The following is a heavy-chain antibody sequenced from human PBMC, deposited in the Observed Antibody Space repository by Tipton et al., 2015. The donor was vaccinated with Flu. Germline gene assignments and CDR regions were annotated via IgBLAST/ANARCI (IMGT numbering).Heavy chain of an antibody. CDR1: GFTVSTSY. D-gene: IGHD1-14*01. V-gene: IGHV3-53*01. Sequence: SLRLSCAVSGFTVSTSYMSGVRQPPGKGLEWVSIVYDDGRTYYADSVEGRFAISRDNSKNIPYLQMNSLRADDTAVYFCARDEGGTYPDWGQGTLVTVSS. CDR2: VYDDGRT. CDR3: ARDEGGTYPD. J-gene: IGHJ4*02.